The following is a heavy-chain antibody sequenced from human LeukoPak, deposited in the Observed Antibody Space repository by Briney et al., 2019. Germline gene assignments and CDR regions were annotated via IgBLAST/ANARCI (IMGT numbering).Heavy chain of an antibody. Sequence: ASVKVSCKTSGYTFTTYGISWVRQAPGQGLEWMGGIIPIFGTANYAQKFQGRVTITTDESTSAAYMELSSLRSEDTAVYYCARAGSSWYAQFAGNNWFDPWGQGTLVTVSS. J-gene: IGHJ5*02. CDR2: IIPIFGTA. D-gene: IGHD6-13*01. CDR1: GYTFTTYG. V-gene: IGHV1-69*05. CDR3: ARAGSSWYAQFAGNNWFDP.